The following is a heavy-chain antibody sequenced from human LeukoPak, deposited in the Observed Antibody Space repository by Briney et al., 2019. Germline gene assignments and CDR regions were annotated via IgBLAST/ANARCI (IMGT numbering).Heavy chain of an antibody. CDR1: GFTFSSSW. V-gene: IGHV3-7*01. J-gene: IGHJ4*02. CDR3: ASRGFPLAFDY. CDR2: IKQDGSET. D-gene: IGHD5-12*01. Sequence: GGSLRLSCAASGFTFSSSWMNWVRQAPGKGLVWVANIKQDGSETYYVDSVKGRFTISRDNARNSLYLQMSSLRVEDTAVYYCASRGFPLAFDYWGQGTLVTVSS.